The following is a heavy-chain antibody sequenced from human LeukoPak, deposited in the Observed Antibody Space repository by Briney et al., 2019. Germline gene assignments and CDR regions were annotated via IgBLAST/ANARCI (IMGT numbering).Heavy chain of an antibody. V-gene: IGHV3-23*01. CDR2: ISGSGGST. J-gene: IGHJ3*02. CDR3: AKDRGGSYGGDDAFDI. CDR1: GFTFSSYA. D-gene: IGHD3-10*01. Sequence: GGSLRLSCAASGFTFSSYAMSWVRQAPGKGLEWVSAISGSGGSTYYADSVKGRFTISRDNSKNTLYLQTNSLRAEDTAVYYCAKDRGGSYGGDDAFDIWGQGTMVTVSS.